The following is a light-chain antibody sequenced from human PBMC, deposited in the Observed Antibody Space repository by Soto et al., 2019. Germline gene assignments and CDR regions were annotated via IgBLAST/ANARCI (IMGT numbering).Light chain of an antibody. J-gene: IGKJ5*01. CDR1: QSVSSH. CDR2: GAS. V-gene: IGKV3-15*01. Sequence: EIVMTQSPDTLFVSLGEGATLSCRASQSVSSHLAWYQPKPGQAPRLLIYGASTRASGIPARFSGSGSETDFTLTISGLQSEDSAVYYCQQYHNWPPSTFGQGTRLEIK. CDR3: QQYHNWPPST.